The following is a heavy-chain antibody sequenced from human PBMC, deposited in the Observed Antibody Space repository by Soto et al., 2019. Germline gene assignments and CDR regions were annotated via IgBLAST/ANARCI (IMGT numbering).Heavy chain of an antibody. D-gene: IGHD2-15*01. CDR2: IYYSGST. CDR3: ARDRYCSGSSCWPGDAFDI. CDR1: GVSIRSINYY. J-gene: IGHJ3*02. V-gene: IGHV4-31*03. Sequence: QVQLQESGPGLVKPSQTLSLTCTVSGVSIRSINYYWSWIRQHPGKGLEWIGYIYYSGSTYYNPSRKSRVTISMDTSKNQFSLKLTSVTAADSAVYYCARDRYCSGSSCWPGDAFDIWGQGTMVTVSS.